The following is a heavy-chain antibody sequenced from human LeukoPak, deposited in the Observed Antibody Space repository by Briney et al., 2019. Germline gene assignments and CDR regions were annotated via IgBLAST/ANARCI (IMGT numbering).Heavy chain of an antibody. J-gene: IGHJ4*01. V-gene: IGHV3-7*01. CDR1: GFTFTDYW. CDR2: IRQDGSEK. D-gene: IGHD6-13*01. CDR3: ARDGTAAGLYFDL. Sequence: GGSLRLSCEVPGFTFTDYWMNWVRQAPGKGPEWVASIRQDGSEKTYVDSVKGRFTISRDNTKNSLSLQLNGLRAEDTAVYYCARDGTAAGLYFDLWGQGTLVTVSS.